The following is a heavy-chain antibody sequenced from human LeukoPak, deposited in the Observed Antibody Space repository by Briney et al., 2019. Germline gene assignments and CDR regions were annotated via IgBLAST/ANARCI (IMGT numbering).Heavy chain of an antibody. Sequence: SETLSLTCAVSGGSISSNSYYWGWIRQPPGKGLEWIGSIYYSGSTYYNPSLKSRVTISVDTSKNQFSLKLSSVTAADTAVYYCARASGWYCSGGSCYSPDTAMVANFDYWGQGTLVTVSS. V-gene: IGHV4-39*07. CDR3: ARASGWYCSGGSCYSPDTAMVANFDY. D-gene: IGHD2-15*01. CDR1: GGSISSNSYY. J-gene: IGHJ4*02. CDR2: IYYSGST.